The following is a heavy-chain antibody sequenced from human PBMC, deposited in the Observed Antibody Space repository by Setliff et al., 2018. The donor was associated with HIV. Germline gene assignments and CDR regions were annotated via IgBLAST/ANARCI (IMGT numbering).Heavy chain of an antibody. D-gene: IGHD3-3*01. CDR1: GGSISSYY. J-gene: IGHJ3*02. CDR3: ARSKTFYDFWGGYYTHGAFKI. V-gene: IGHV4-59*12. Sequence: KPSETLSLTCTVSGGSISSYYWSWIRQPPGKRLEWIGHINYSGITYYNPSLKSRVTISVDTSKNQFSLNLTSVTAADTAVYYCARSKTFYDFWGGYYTHGAFKIWGLGTMVTVSS. CDR2: INYSGIT.